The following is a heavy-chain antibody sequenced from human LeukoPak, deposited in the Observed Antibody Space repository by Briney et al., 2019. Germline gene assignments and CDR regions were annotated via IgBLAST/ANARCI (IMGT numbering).Heavy chain of an antibody. Sequence: PGGSLRLSCAASGFTFSSYAMSWIRQPPGKGLEWIGEINHSGSTNYNPSLKSRVTISVDTSKNQFSLKLSSVTAADTAVYYCARGHDRFLEWLSCGYKGYFQHWGQGTLVTVSS. CDR3: ARGHDRFLEWLSCGYKGYFQH. J-gene: IGHJ1*01. V-gene: IGHV4-34*01. CDR1: GFTFSSYA. CDR2: INHSGST. D-gene: IGHD3-3*01.